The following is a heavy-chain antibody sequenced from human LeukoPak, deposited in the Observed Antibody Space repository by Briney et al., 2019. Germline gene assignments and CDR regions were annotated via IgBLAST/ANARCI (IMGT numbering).Heavy chain of an antibody. CDR2: ISAYNGNT. J-gene: IGHJ4*02. V-gene: IGHV1-18*01. D-gene: IGHD4-23*01. Sequence: ASVKVSCKASGYTFTSYGISWVRQAPGQGLEWMGWISAYNGNTNYAQKLQGRVTMTTDTSTSTAYMELRSLRSDDTAVYYCARERPLDTVVSQDFWGQGTLVIVSS. CDR3: ARERPLDTVVSQDF. CDR1: GYTFTSYG.